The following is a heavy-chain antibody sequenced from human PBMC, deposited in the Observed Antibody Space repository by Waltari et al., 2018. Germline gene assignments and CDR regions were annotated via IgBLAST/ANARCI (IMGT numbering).Heavy chain of an antibody. CDR3: ARPPAGSSGWSPLPFDI. CDR1: GYSISSGYY. J-gene: IGHJ3*02. D-gene: IGHD6-19*01. V-gene: IGHV4-38-2*01. CDR2: IYHSGST. Sequence: QVQLQESGPGLVKPSETLSLTCAVSGYSISSGYYWGWIRQPPGKGLEWIGSIYHSGSTYYNPSLKSRVTLSVDTSKNQFSLKLSSVTAADTAVYYCARPPAGSSGWSPLPFDIWGQGTMVTVSS.